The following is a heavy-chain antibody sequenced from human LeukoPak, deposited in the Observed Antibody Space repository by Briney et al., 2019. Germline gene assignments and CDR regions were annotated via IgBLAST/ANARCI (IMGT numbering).Heavy chain of an antibody. CDR3: ARVLGAYYDSLTGYYNPRWFDP. Sequence: SETLSLTCAVYGGSFSGYYWSWIRQPPGKGLEWIGEINHSGSTNYNPSLKSRVTISVDTSKNQFSLKLSSVTAADTAVYYCARVLGAYYDSLTGYYNPRWFDPWGQGTLVTVSS. V-gene: IGHV4-34*01. CDR1: GGSFSGYY. CDR2: INHSGST. D-gene: IGHD3-9*01. J-gene: IGHJ5*02.